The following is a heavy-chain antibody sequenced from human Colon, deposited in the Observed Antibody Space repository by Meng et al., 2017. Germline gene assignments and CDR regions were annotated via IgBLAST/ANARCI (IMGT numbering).Heavy chain of an antibody. CDR2: FNDRGTI. D-gene: IGHD2-15*01. CDR3: ARGGGVVAGRYTWLDP. CDR1: GGSLSGYF. V-gene: IGHV4-34*01. J-gene: IGHJ5*02. Sequence: QVQLQQWREGLLKPSQTLSLPSGVYGGSLSGYFWSLIRKSPAKGLEFIGVFNDRGTINYNPSLRSRVTMSRDTSKNQFSLHLTSVTAADTATYFCARGGGVVAGRYTWLDPWGQGTLVTVSS.